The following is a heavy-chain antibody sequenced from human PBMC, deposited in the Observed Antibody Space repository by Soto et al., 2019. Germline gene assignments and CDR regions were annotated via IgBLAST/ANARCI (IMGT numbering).Heavy chain of an antibody. V-gene: IGHV5-51*01. CDR3: ARHNFYVSRSYSLTSYYYGMDV. CDR1: GFRFPNYW. Sequence: GESLKISCKTSGFRFPNYWIAWVRQMPGKGLEWMGIIYLSDSDTRYSPSFQGQVTISADKSISTAYLQWSSLKASDTAVYYCARHNFYVSRSYSLTSYYYGMDVWGQGTTVTVSS. CDR2: IYLSDSDT. J-gene: IGHJ6*02. D-gene: IGHD3-10*01.